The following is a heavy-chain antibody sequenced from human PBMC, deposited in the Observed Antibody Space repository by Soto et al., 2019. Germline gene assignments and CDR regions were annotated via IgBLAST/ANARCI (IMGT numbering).Heavy chain of an antibody. V-gene: IGHV3-23*01. CDR2: IGGDGATT. Sequence: GGSLRLSCEASGFTIRTYGMGWVRQAPGKGLGGVSGIGGDGATTYYTDSVKGRFTISEAISKNTRYLQMNNRRAEAAAVKYGSKVETYSRQPPLIWGRGTPVPVSS. D-gene: IGHD6-13*01. J-gene: IGHJ4*02. CDR1: GFTIRTYG. CDR3: SKVETYSRQPPLI.